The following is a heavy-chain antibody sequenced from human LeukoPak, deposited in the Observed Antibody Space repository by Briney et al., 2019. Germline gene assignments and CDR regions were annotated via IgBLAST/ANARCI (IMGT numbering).Heavy chain of an antibody. CDR1: GFTFSNYW. CDR2: INTDGSRI. J-gene: IGHJ4*02. V-gene: IGHV3-74*01. Sequence: GGSLRLSCAASGFTFSNYWMHWVRQAPGKGLVWVSRINTDGSRITYADSVKGRFTISRDNAMNTVYLQMNSLRAEDTAVYYCAKDSQVGATSLDYWGQGTLVTVSS. CDR3: AKDSQVGATSLDY. D-gene: IGHD1-26*01.